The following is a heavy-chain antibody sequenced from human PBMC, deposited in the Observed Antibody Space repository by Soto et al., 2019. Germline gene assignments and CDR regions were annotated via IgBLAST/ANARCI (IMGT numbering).Heavy chain of an antibody. CDR3: ARGPLAICGVVTSDWYFDL. J-gene: IGHJ2*01. CDR2: IIPIFGTA. Sequence: QVQLVQSGAEVKKPGSSVKVSCKASGGTFSSYAISWVRQAPGQGLEWMGGIIPIFGTANYAQKFQGRVTITADDSSSPAYMELSSLRSEDTAVYYWARGPLAICGVVTSDWYFDLWGRGTLVTVSS. V-gene: IGHV1-69*01. CDR1: GGTFSSYA. D-gene: IGHD3-3*01.